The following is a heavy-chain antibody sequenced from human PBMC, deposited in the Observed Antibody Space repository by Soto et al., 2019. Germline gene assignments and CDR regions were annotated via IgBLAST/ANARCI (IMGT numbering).Heavy chain of an antibody. CDR3: ERADYYDSSGFYYDY. Sequence: ASVKVSCKASGYIFTNHYIHWVRQAPGQGLEWMGIINPSGGSTNYLQKFQGRVTMTRDTSTSTVYMELSSLRSEDTAVYFCERADYYDSSGFYYDYWGQGTLVTVS. CDR1: GYIFTNHY. CDR2: INPSGGST. J-gene: IGHJ4*02. V-gene: IGHV1-46*01. D-gene: IGHD3-22*01.